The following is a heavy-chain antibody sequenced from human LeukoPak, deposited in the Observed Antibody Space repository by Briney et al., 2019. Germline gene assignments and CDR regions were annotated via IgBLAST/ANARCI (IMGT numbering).Heavy chain of an antibody. D-gene: IGHD2-2*01. CDR3: ARGYCSGTSCYADLFNY. V-gene: IGHV1-18*01. CDR2: ISTYNGNT. J-gene: IGHJ4*02. CDR1: GYTFTSYD. Sequence: GASVKVSCKASGYTFTSYDISWVRQAPGQGLEWMGGISTYNGNTNYAQKLQGRVTMTTDTSTSTAYMELRSLRSDDTAVYYCARGYCSGTSCYADLFNYWGQGTLVTVSS.